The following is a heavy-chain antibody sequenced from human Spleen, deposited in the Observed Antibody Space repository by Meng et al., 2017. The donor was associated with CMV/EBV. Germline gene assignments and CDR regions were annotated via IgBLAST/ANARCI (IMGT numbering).Heavy chain of an antibody. CDR2: VNSDGSTT. Sequence: GESLKISCAASGFTFSYYWMHWVRQAPGKGLVWVSRVNSDGSTTTYADSVKGRFTISGDNAKNTLYLQMNSLRADDTAVYYCARGSGTHYFDYWGQGTLVTVSS. V-gene: IGHV3-74*01. J-gene: IGHJ4*02. CDR3: ARGSGTHYFDY. CDR1: GFTFSYYW. D-gene: IGHD1-26*01.